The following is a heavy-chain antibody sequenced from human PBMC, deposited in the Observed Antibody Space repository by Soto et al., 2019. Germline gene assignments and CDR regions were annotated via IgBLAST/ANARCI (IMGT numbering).Heavy chain of an antibody. J-gene: IGHJ4*02. D-gene: IGHD3-10*01. CDR1: GFTASSYA. V-gene: IGHV3-23*01. Sequence: VQVLESGGGLVQPGGSLRLSCAASGFTASSYAMSWVLQAPGKGLEWVSGFSGSGGATFYADSVKGRFTLSRDSSKNTVYIHMNRLRAEDTAVYYCAKAGGDYWGQGTLVTVSS. CDR3: AKAGGDY. CDR2: FSGSGGAT.